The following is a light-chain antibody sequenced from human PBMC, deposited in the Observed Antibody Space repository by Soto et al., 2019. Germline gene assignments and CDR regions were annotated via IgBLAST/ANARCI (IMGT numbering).Light chain of an antibody. CDR1: ETIITW. CDR3: QQYHVFSWT. J-gene: IGKJ1*01. CDR2: KAS. V-gene: IGKV1-5*03. Sequence: DIQMTQSPSTLSASVGDRVTITCRDSETIITWLAWYQQKPGKAPKLLIYKASTLQTGVPSRFSGSGSGTEFTLTINSLQPDDSATYYCQQYHVFSWTFGQGTKVE.